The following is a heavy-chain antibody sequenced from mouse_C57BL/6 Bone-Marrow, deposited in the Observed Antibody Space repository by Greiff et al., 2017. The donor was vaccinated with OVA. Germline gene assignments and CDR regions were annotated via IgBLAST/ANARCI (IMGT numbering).Heavy chain of an antibody. Sequence: EVQLVESGGDLVKPGGSLKLSCAASGFTFSSYGMSWVRQTPDKRLEWVATISSGGSYTYYPDSVKGRFTISRDNAKNTLYLQMSSLKSEDTAMYYCARRGLLLPYYFDYWGQGTTLTVSS. V-gene: IGHV5-6*01. CDR2: ISSGGSYT. CDR3: ARRGLLLPYYFDY. J-gene: IGHJ2*01. CDR1: GFTFSSYG. D-gene: IGHD1-1*01.